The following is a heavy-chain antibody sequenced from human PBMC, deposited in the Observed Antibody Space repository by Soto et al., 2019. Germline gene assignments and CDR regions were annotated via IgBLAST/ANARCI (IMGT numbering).Heavy chain of an antibody. CDR1: GFALSTYE. CDR2: ISVSGNIR. CDR3: VGDNMRAASAAAFDY. D-gene: IGHD2-2*01. Sequence: PGGSLRLSCNASGFALSTYEIHWVRQAPGKGLEWISYISVSGNIRKYADSVDGRFSISRDNVGNPIHLHLNSLSADDTAVYYCVGDNMRAASAAAFDYWGQGTLVIVSS. V-gene: IGHV3-48*03. J-gene: IGHJ4*02.